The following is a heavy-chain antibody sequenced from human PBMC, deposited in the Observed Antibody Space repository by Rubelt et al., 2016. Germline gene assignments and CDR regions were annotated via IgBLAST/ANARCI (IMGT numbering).Heavy chain of an antibody. V-gene: IGHV2-5*02. CDR2: IYWDDDK. D-gene: IGHD4-17*01. J-gene: IGHJ4*02. CDR3: AHTPVGDYYFDY. CDR1: GFSLSTSGVG. Sequence: QITLKESGPTLVKPTQTLTLTCTFSGFSLSTSGVGVGWIRQPPGKALEWLALIYWDDDKRYSPSLKSRLTITKDTSKNQVVLTMTNMEPVDTATYYCAHTPVGDYYFDYWGQGTLVTVSS.